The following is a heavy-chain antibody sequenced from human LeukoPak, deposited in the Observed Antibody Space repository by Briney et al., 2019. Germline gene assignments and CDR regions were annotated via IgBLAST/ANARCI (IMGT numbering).Heavy chain of an antibody. CDR3: ARGLFDYVWGSYTPLTSDFDY. V-gene: IGHV1-2*02. CDR2: INPNSGGT. D-gene: IGHD3-16*01. Sequence: ASVKVSCKASGYTFTNYYIHWVRQAPGQGLEWMGWINPNSGGTNYAQKFQGRVTMTRDTSISTAYMELSRLRSDDTAVYYCARGLFDYVWGSYTPLTSDFDYWGQGTLVTVSS. J-gene: IGHJ4*02. CDR1: GYTFTNYY.